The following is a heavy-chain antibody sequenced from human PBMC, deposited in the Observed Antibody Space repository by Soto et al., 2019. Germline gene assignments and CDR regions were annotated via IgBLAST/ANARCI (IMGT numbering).Heavy chain of an antibody. CDR2: ISSDGSNK. V-gene: IGHV3-30*18. CDR3: AKAGVKSYCSDYFDY. Sequence: QVQLVESGGGVVQPGRSLRLSCAASGFTFSSYGMHWVRQAPGKGLEWVAVISSDGSNKYCADSVKGRFTISRDNSKNTLYMEMNSQRHEDTAVFYCAKAGVKSYCSDYFDYWGQGTLVTVS. CDR1: GFTFSSYG. D-gene: IGHD5-18*01. J-gene: IGHJ4*02.